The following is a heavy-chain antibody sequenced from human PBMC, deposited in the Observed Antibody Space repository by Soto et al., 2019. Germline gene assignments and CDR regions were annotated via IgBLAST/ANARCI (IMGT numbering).Heavy chain of an antibody. CDR2: IYYSGST. CDR1: GGSIRSYY. Sequence: SETLSLTCSVSGGSIRSYYWSWIRQPPGKGLEWIGYIYYSGSTNYNPSLKSRVTISVDTSKNQLSLKLSSATAADTAVHYCARGGPPYASRHYGMDVWGQGTTVT. CDR3: ARGGPPYASRHYGMDV. J-gene: IGHJ6*02. D-gene: IGHD3-22*01. V-gene: IGHV4-59*01.